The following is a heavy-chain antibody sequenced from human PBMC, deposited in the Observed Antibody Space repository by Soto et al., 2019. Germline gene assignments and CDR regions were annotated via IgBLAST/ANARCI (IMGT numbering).Heavy chain of an antibody. CDR1: GYTFTGYY. J-gene: IGHJ4*02. Sequence: ASVKVSCKASGYTFTGYYMHWVRQAPGQGLEWMGWINPNSGDTNYAQKLQGRVTMTTDTSTSTAYMELRSLRSDDTAVYYCATSSRTGSPEYWGQGTLVTVSS. V-gene: IGHV1-2*02. CDR3: ATSSRTGSPEY. D-gene: IGHD6-13*01. CDR2: INPNSGDT.